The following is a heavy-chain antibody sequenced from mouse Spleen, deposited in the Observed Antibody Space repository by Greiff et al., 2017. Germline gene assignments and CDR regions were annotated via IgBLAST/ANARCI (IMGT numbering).Heavy chain of an antibody. Sequence: QVQLQQPGAELVMPGASVKLSCKASGYTFTSYWMHWVKQRPGQGLEWIGEIDPSDSYTNYNQKFKGKATLTVDKSSSTAYMQLRSLTSEDSAVYYCAKVGIYDGYPWFAYCGQGTLVTVSA. CDR2: IDPSDSYT. J-gene: IGHJ3*01. CDR3: AKVGIYDGYPWFAY. CDR1: GYTFTSYW. D-gene: IGHD2-3*01. V-gene: IGHV1-69*01.